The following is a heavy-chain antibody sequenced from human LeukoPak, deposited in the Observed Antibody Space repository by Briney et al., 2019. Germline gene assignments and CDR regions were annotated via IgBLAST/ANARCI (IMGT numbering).Heavy chain of an antibody. J-gene: IGHJ6*02. CDR2: IFYSGST. CDR1: GGFITSGFYY. CDR3: ARDRDSSGSYRPSYYYYYGMDV. Sequence: PSETLSLTCTVSGGFITSGFYYWSWIRQPPGKGLDGIGHIFYSGSTNYNPSLKSRVTISVDRSKNQFSLKLSSVTAADTAVYYCARDRDSSGSYRPSYYYYYGMDVWGQGTTVTVSS. D-gene: IGHD1-26*01. V-gene: IGHV4-61*01.